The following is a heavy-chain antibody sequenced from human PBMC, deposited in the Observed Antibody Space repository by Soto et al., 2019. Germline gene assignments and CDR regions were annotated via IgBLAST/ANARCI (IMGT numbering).Heavy chain of an antibody. CDR2: ISGSGGST. CDR3: AKVGFPYSSGWSRIKYYFDY. CDR1: GFTFSSYA. J-gene: IGHJ4*02. D-gene: IGHD6-19*01. Sequence: GGSLRLSCAASGFTFSSYAMSWVRQAPGKGLEWVSAISGSGGSTYYADSVKGRFTISRDNSKNTLYLQMNSLRAEDTAVYYCAKVGFPYSSGWSRIKYYFDYWGQATRVTVSS. V-gene: IGHV3-23*01.